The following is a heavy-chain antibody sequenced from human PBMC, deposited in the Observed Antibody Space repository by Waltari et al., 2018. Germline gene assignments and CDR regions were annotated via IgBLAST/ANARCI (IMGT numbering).Heavy chain of an antibody. Sequence: QVQLVQSGAEVKKPGASLKVSCKASGYTFSHYDINWVRQAAGQGLEWMGWVSPNSGNTGYAQKFQGRVTMTMNTSISTAYMELSSLRSEDTAVYYCARSSGSDWRGFDYWGQGTLVTVSS. V-gene: IGHV1-8*01. CDR1: GYTFSHYD. CDR2: VSPNSGNT. CDR3: ARSSGSDWRGFDY. D-gene: IGHD5-12*01. J-gene: IGHJ4*02.